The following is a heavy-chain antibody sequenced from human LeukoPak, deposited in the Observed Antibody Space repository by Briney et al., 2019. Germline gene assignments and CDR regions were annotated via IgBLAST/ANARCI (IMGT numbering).Heavy chain of an antibody. Sequence: GGSLRLSCAASGFTFSSYGMHWVRQAPGKGLEWVAFIRYDGSNKYYADSVKGRFTISRDNSKNTLYLQMNSLRAEDTAVYYCVNQRGCSSTSCYLIDYWGQGTLVTVSS. CDR3: VNQRGCSSTSCYLIDY. CDR2: IRYDGSNK. V-gene: IGHV3-30*02. J-gene: IGHJ4*02. D-gene: IGHD2-2*01. CDR1: GFTFSSYG.